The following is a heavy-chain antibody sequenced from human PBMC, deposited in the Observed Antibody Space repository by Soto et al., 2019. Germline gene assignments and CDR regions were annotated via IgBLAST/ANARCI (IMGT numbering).Heavy chain of an antibody. CDR1: GFTFSTYG. D-gene: IGHD4-17*01. J-gene: IGHJ2*01. Sequence: EVQLLESGGGLVQPGGSLRLSCAASGFTFSTYGMNWVRQAPGKGLEWVSGITGSGASTYYADSVKGRFTISRENSKNTLYLQMNSLRAEDTAVYYCAKAEYYGGNWYFDLWGRGTLVTVSS. V-gene: IGHV3-23*01. CDR3: AKAEYYGGNWYFDL. CDR2: ITGSGAST.